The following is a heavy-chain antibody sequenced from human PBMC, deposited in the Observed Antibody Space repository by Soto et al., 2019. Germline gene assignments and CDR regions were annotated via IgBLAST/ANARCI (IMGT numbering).Heavy chain of an antibody. V-gene: IGHV1-69*06. J-gene: IGHJ6*02. D-gene: IGHD3-22*01. CDR1: GGTFSSYA. Sequence: SVKVSCKASGGTFSSYAISWVRQAPGQGLEWMGGIIPIFGTANYAQKFQGRVTITADKSTSTAYMELSSLRSEDTAVYYCGGVIGYYYGMDVWRQGTTVTVSS. CDR2: IIPIFGTA. CDR3: GGVIGYYYGMDV.